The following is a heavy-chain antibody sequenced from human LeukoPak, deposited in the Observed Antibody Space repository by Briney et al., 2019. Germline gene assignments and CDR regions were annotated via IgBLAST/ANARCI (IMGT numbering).Heavy chain of an antibody. V-gene: IGHV1-2*06. Sequence: ASVKVSCKASGYTFTGYYMHWVRQAPGQGLEWMGRINPNSGGTNYAQKLQGRVTMTRDTSISTAYMELSRLRSDDTAVYYCARRGDCTNGVCYEKFDYWGQGTLVTVSS. D-gene: IGHD2-8*01. CDR3: ARRGDCTNGVCYEKFDY. CDR1: GYTFTGYY. J-gene: IGHJ4*02. CDR2: INPNSGGT.